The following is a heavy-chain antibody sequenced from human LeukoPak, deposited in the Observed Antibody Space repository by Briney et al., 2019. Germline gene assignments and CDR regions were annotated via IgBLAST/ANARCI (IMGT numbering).Heavy chain of an antibody. CDR1: GGSFSGYY. J-gene: IGHJ5*02. D-gene: IGHD2-2*01. CDR2: INHSGST. Sequence: PSETLSLTCAVYGGSFSGYYWSWIRQPPGKGLEWIGEINHSGSTNYNPSLKSRVTISVDTSKNQFSLKLSSVTAADTAVYYCARERINVVVPQLIYNWFDPWGQGTLVTVSS. V-gene: IGHV4-34*01. CDR3: ARERINVVVPQLIYNWFDP.